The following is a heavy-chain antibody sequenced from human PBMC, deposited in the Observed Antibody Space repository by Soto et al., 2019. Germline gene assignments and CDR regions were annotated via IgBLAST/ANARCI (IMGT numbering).Heavy chain of an antibody. V-gene: IGHV1-18*01. CDR2: ISAYNGNT. CDR1: GYTFNSKA. CDR3: ARGCSGGSCYQRWFDP. Sequence: TSVKVSCKDCGYTFNSKAISSLQQAHKKGLEWMGWISAYNGNTNYAQKLQGRVTMTTDTSTSTAYMELRSLRSDDTAVYYCARGCSGGSCYQRWFDPWGQGTLVTVSS. D-gene: IGHD2-15*01. J-gene: IGHJ5*02.